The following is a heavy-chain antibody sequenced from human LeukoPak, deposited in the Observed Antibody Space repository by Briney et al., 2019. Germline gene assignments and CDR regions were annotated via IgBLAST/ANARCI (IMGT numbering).Heavy chain of an antibody. V-gene: IGHV1-18*01. D-gene: IGHD2-2*01. Sequence: GASVKVSCKASGYTFTSYGISWVRQAPGQGLEWMGWISAYNGNTNYAQKLQGRVTMTTDTSTSTAYMELRSLRSDDTAVYYCAITTGGSSTSCLDYRGQGTLVTVSS. CDR2: ISAYNGNT. CDR3: AITTGGSSTSCLDY. CDR1: GYTFTSYG. J-gene: IGHJ4*02.